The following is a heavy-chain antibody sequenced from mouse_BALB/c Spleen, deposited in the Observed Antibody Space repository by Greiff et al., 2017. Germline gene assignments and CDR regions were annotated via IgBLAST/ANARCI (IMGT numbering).Heavy chain of an antibody. CDR3: ARAHGYYDYLDY. D-gene: IGHD2-3*01. CDR1: GYSFTSYW. CDR2: INPSDSET. J-gene: IGHJ2*01. Sequence: QVQLQQPGAELVRPGASVKLSCKASGYSFTSYWMNWVKQRPGQGLEWIGMINPSDSETRLNQKFKDKATLTADKSSSTAYMQLSSPTSEDSAVYYCARAHGYYDYLDYWGQGTTLTVSS. V-gene: IGHV1-61*01.